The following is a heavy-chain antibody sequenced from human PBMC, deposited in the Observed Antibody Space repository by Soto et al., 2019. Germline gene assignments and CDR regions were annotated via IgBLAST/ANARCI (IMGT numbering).Heavy chain of an antibody. CDR1: VFTLSSYG. CDR2: IWYDGSNK. Sequence: GGSLRLSRAASVFTLSSYGMHWVRQAPGKGLEWVAVIWYDGSNKYYADSVKGRFTISRDNSKNTLYLQMNSLRAEDTAVYYCARGGVDDYYDSSGYDNWGQGTLVTVSS. CDR3: ARGGVDDYYDSSGYDN. V-gene: IGHV3-33*01. J-gene: IGHJ4*02. D-gene: IGHD3-22*01.